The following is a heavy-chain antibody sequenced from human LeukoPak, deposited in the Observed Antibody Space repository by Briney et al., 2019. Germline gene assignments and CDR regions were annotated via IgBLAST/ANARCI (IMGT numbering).Heavy chain of an antibody. CDR3: ASFFGVAPAFDY. CDR2: INHSRST. D-gene: IGHD3-3*01. J-gene: IGHJ4*02. CDR1: GGSFSGYY. Sequence: PWETLSLTCAVYGGSFSGYYWSWIRQPPGKGLEWIGEINHSRSTNYNPSLKNRVTISVDTSKNQFSLKLSSVTAADTAVYYCASFFGVAPAFDYWGQGTLVTVSS. V-gene: IGHV4-34*01.